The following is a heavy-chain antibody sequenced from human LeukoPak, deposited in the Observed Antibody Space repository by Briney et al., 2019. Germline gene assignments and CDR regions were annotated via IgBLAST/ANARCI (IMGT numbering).Heavy chain of an antibody. V-gene: IGHV4-39*07. Sequence: PSETLSLTCTVSGGSISSSSYYWGWIRQPPGKGLEWIGSIDYSGGTYFGPSLRSRVTLSVDTSKNQFSLNLISVTAADTAVYYCARGPSITIFGVVMYTWFDPWGQGTPVSVSS. J-gene: IGHJ5*02. CDR1: GGSISSSSYY. CDR3: ARGPSITIFGVVMYTWFDP. CDR2: IDYSGGT. D-gene: IGHD3-3*01.